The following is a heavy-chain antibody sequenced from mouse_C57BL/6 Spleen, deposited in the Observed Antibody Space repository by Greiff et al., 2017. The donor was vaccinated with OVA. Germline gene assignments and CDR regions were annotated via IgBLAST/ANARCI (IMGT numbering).Heavy chain of an antibody. V-gene: IGHV8-5*01. CDR3: AQIRSILWFAY. J-gene: IGHJ3*01. D-gene: IGHD2-10*02. CDR2: IWWNDDK. CDR1: GFSLTTSNMG. Sequence: QVTLKVSGPGILQPSQTLSLTCSFSGFSLTTSNMGIGWIRQPSGKGLEWLAHIWWNDDKYYNPSLNSRLTISKDTSNNQVVLKITSVDTADTAADYCAQIRSILWFAYWGQGTLVTVSA.